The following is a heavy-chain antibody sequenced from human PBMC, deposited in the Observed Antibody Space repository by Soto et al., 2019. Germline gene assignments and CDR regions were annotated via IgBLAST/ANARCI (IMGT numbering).Heavy chain of an antibody. J-gene: IGHJ4*02. CDR2: ISGTGTTT. CDR1: GFTFSIYA. V-gene: IGHV3-23*01. Sequence: GSLRLSCAASGFTFSIYAMTLVLQAPGKGLEWVSTISGTGTTTYYADSVKGRFTISRDNSKNTLYLQMNSLRTEDTAVYYCVKAVYLLDFDYWGQGTLVTVSS. CDR3: VKAVYLLDFDY. D-gene: IGHD2-8*01.